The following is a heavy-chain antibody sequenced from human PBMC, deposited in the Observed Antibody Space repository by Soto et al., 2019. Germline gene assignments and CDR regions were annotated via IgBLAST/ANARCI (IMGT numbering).Heavy chain of an antibody. CDR2: ISAYNGNT. V-gene: IGHV1-18*04. CDR3: ARDAPVIAVAGTFY. CDR1: GYTLTSNG. Sequence: ASVKVSCKASGYTLTSNGISWVGQAPRQGLEWMGWISAYNGNTNYAQKLQGRVTMTTATSTSTAYMELRSLRAKDTAVYYYARDAPVIAVAGTFYWGQGTLVTVSS. J-gene: IGHJ4*02. D-gene: IGHD6-19*01.